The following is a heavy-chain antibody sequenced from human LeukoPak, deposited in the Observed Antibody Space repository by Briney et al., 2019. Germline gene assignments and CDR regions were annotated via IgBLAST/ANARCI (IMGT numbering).Heavy chain of an antibody. J-gene: IGHJ5*02. CDR1: GGSFSGYY. CDR3: ARHELLWFGELLSTFDP. Sequence: PSETLSLTCAVYGGSFSGYYWSWIRQPPGKGLEWIGEINHSGSTNYNPSLKSRVTISVDTSKNQFSLKLSSVTAADTAVYYCARHELLWFGELLSTFDPWGQGTLVTVSS. V-gene: IGHV4-34*01. CDR2: INHSGST. D-gene: IGHD3-10*01.